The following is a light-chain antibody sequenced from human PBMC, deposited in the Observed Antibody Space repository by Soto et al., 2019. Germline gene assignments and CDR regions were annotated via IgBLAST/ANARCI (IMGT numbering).Light chain of an antibody. CDR2: GAS. CDR1: QSVSNTN. Sequence: EIVVTQSPGTLSLSPGERATLSCRAIQSVSNTNLAWSQQKSGQAPRLLIYGASSRATGIPDRFSGSGSGPDFTLTISRLEPEDFAVYYCQQYGSAPRTFGQGTKVQIK. J-gene: IGKJ1*01. V-gene: IGKV3-20*01. CDR3: QQYGSAPRT.